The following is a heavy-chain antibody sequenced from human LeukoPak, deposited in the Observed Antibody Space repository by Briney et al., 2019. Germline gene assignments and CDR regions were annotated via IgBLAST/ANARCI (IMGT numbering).Heavy chain of an antibody. CDR2: FDPEDGET. CDR1: GYTLTELS. Sequence: ASVKVSCTVSGYTLTELSMHWVRQAPGKGLEWMGGFDPEDGETIYAQKFQGRVTMTEDTSTDTAYMELSSLRSEDTAVYYCATPSTYYDFWSGLYWGQGTLVTVSS. V-gene: IGHV1-24*01. J-gene: IGHJ4*02. CDR3: ATPSTYYDFWSGLY. D-gene: IGHD3-3*01.